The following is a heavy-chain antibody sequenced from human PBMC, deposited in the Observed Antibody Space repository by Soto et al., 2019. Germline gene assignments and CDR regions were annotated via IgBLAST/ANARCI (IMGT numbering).Heavy chain of an antibody. CDR2: IHYSGST. V-gene: IGHV4-59*01. CDR3: ARGVDYYFGMDV. Sequence: PSETLSLTCTVSGGSINNYYWSWIRQSPGKGLEWIGYIHYSGSTNYNPSLKSRVTISVDTSKKHFSLKLRSVTAADTAVYYCARGVDYYFGMDVWGQGTTVTVS. CDR1: GGSINNYY. D-gene: IGHD3-16*01. J-gene: IGHJ6*02.